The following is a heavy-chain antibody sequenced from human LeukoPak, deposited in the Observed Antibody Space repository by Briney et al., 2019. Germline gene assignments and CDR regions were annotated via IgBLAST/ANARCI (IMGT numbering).Heavy chain of an antibody. D-gene: IGHD3-22*01. J-gene: IGHJ4*02. Sequence: PGGSLRLSCAASGFTFSRAWMSWVRQAPGKGLEWVANTKEDGSEDYYADSVKGRFAISKDNAKNSLYLQMNSLRAEDTAVHYCAKHYYDSSGYSYFDYWGQGTLVTVSS. CDR1: GFTFSRAW. CDR3: AKHYYDSSGYSYFDY. CDR2: TKEDGSED. V-gene: IGHV3-7*01.